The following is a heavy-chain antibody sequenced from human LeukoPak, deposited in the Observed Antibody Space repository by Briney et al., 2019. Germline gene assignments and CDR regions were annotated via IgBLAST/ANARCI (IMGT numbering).Heavy chain of an antibody. CDR3: ARDRRRYGSGSYYNEGLFDC. V-gene: IGHV4-31*03. CDR2: IYYSGST. CDR1: GGSISSGGYY. J-gene: IGHJ4*02. D-gene: IGHD3-10*01. Sequence: SQTLSLTCTVSGGSISSGGYYWSWIRQHPGKGLEWIGYIYYSGSTYYNPSLKSRVTISVDTSKNQFSLKLSSVTAADTAVYYCARDRRRYGSGSYYNEGLFDCWGQGTLVTVSS.